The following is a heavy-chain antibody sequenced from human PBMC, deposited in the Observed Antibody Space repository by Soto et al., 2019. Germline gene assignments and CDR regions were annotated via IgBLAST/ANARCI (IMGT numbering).Heavy chain of an antibody. CDR2: LYWDDDK. J-gene: IGHJ3*01. D-gene: IGHD2-2*01. V-gene: IGHV2-5*02. CDR3: AHTIVVVPTAHDAFDV. Sequence: QITLKGSGPTLVKPTQTLTLTCTFSGFSLSSIGVGVGWIRQPPGKALEWLGILYWDDDKHYSPSLKSRISIAKDTSKDQVVLTLTNMDPVDTATYYCAHTIVVVPTAHDAFDVWGQGTMVTVSS. CDR1: GFSLSSIGVG.